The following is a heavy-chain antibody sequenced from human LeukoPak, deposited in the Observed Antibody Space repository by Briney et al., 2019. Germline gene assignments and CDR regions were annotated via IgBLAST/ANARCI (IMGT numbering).Heavy chain of an antibody. D-gene: IGHD6-19*01. CDR1: GGSISSYY. Sequence: SETLSLTCTVSGGSISSYYWSWIRQPPGKGLEWIGEINHSGSTNYNPSLKSRVTISVDTSKNQFSLKLSSVTAADTAVYYCARAGGWSGTWNYWGQGTLVTVSS. V-gene: IGHV4-34*01. CDR2: INHSGST. J-gene: IGHJ4*02. CDR3: ARAGGWSGTWNY.